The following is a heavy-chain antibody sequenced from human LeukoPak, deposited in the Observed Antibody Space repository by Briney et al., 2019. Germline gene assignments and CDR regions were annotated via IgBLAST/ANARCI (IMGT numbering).Heavy chain of an antibody. Sequence: PGGSLRLSCSASGFTFSKYAMHWVRQAPGKGLEYVSAINDNGRSTYYADSVKGGFSISRDNSKSTLYLQMSSLRAEDTAVYYCARSSGPHSRHPLDYWGQGTLVTVSS. V-gene: IGHV3-64*04. D-gene: IGHD6-13*01. CDR3: ARSSGPHSRHPLDY. CDR2: INDNGRST. CDR1: GFTFSKYA. J-gene: IGHJ4*02.